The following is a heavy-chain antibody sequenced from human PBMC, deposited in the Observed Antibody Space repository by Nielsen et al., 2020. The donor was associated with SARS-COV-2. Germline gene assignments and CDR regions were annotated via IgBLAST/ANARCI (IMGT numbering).Heavy chain of an antibody. Sequence: GESLKISCAASGFTFSSYWMSWVRQAPGKGLEWVANIKYDGSEKYYVDSVKGRFTISRDNAKNPVYLQMNSLRAEDTAVYYCAHYYDSSGLDYWGQGTLVTVSS. J-gene: IGHJ4*02. CDR2: IKYDGSEK. CDR3: AHYYDSSGLDY. CDR1: GFTFSSYW. D-gene: IGHD3-22*01. V-gene: IGHV3-7*01.